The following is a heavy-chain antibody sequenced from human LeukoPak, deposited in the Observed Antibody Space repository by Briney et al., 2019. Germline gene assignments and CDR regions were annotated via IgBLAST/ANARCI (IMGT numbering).Heavy chain of an antibody. CDR3: AKRGGGTMFAFDI. CDR2: ISYDGSNK. D-gene: IGHD3-10*02. Sequence: GGSLRLSCAASGFTFSSYAMHWVRQAPGKGLEWVAVISYDGSNKYYADSVKGRFTIFRDNSKNILYLQMNSLRAEDTAIYYCAKRGGGTMFAFDIWGQGTMVTVSS. V-gene: IGHV3-30-3*02. CDR1: GFTFSSYA. J-gene: IGHJ3*02.